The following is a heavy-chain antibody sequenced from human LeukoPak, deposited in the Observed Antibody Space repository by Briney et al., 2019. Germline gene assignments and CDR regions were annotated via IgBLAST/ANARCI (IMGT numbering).Heavy chain of an antibody. CDR3: AKQSSGWSSDSFDI. CDR2: ISGGST. V-gene: IGHV3-38-3*01. Sequence: GSLRLSCAASGFTVSSNEMSWVRQAPGKGLEWVSSISGGSTYYADSRKGRFTISRDNSKNTPYLQMNSLRAEDAAVYYCAKQSSGWSSDSFDIWGQGTMVTVSS. J-gene: IGHJ3*02. D-gene: IGHD6-19*01. CDR1: GFTVSSNE.